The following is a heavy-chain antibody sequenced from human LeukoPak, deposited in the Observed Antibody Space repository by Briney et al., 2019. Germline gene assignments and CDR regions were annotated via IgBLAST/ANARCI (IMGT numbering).Heavy chain of an antibody. CDR2: IYYSGST. D-gene: IGHD3-22*01. J-gene: IGHJ4*02. V-gene: IGHV4-30-4*08. CDR1: GGSISSGDYY. Sequence: PPETLSLTCTVSGGSISSGDYYWGWIRQPQGKGLEWIGYIYYSGSTYYNPSLKSRFTISVDTSKNQFSLKLSSVTAADTAVYYCASQYCYDSSGYYFWGQGTLVTVSS. CDR3: ASQYCYDSSGYYF.